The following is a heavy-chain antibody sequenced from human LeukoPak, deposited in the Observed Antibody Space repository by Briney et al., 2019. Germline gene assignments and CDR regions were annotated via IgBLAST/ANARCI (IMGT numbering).Heavy chain of an antibody. J-gene: IGHJ4*02. CDR1: GFTFSNAW. CDR2: IKSKSDGGTT. V-gene: IGHV3-15*07. Sequence: GGSLRLSCAASGFTFSNAWMNWVRQAPGKGLEWVGRIKSKSDGGTTDYAAPVKGRLTISRDDSKNTLYLQINSLKIEDTDVYYCTTELLTLAAGTADYWGQGTLVTVSS. CDR3: TTELLTLAAGTADY. D-gene: IGHD6-13*01.